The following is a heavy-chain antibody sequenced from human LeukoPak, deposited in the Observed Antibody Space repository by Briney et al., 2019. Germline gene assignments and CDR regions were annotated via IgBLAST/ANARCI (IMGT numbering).Heavy chain of an antibody. V-gene: IGHV4-4*02. CDR2: IPLTGLT. J-gene: IGHJ4*02. Sequence: SETLSLTCGVSGGSISNTNWWSWVRQPPGQGLEWIGEIPLTGLTNYNPSLESRVSVSLDKSKNQLSLNLTSVTAADTAVYYCSRENGAFSPFGYWGQGTLVTVPS. CDR3: SRENGAFSPFGY. D-gene: IGHD2-8*01. CDR1: GGSISNTNW.